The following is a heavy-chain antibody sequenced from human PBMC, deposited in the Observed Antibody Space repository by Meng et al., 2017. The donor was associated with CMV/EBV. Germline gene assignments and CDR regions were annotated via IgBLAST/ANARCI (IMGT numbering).Heavy chain of an antibody. V-gene: IGHV3-74*01. D-gene: IGHD2-21*01. CDR1: GFTFSSYW. CDR2: INSDGSST. Sequence: GESLKISCAASGFTFSSYWMHWVRQAPGKGLVWVSRINSDGSSTSYADSVKGRFTISRDNSKNTLYLQMNSLRAEDTAVYYCARNIERYCGGDCPPTYYYYGMDVWGQGTTVTVSS. CDR3: ARNIERYCGGDCPPTYYYYGMDV. J-gene: IGHJ6*02.